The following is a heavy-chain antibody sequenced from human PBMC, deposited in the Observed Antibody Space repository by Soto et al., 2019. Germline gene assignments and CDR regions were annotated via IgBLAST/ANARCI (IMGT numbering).Heavy chain of an antibody. CDR2: INGGGASA. D-gene: IGHD6-19*01. V-gene: IGHV3-23*01. CDR3: AKKREAGWYYFDF. CDR1: EFTFSSYA. J-gene: IGHJ4*02. Sequence: VQLLESGGGLVQPGGSLRLPGSATEFTFSSYAMTWVPKAPGKGLEWVSIINGGGASASYAASVKGRFTISRNNSKNTLYLQMNSLRVEDTAIYYCAKKREAGWYYFDFWGQGILVTVSS.